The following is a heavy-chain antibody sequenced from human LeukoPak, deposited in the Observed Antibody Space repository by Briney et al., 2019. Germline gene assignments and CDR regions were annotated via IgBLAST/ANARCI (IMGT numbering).Heavy chain of an antibody. CDR3: AREGGYSGYAYFDY. Sequence: SVKVSCKASGGTFSSYAISWVRQAPGQGLEWMGGIIPIFSTANHAQKFQGRVTITTDESTSTAYMELSSLRSEDTAVYYCAREGGYSGYAYFDYWGQGTLVTVSS. V-gene: IGHV1-69*05. CDR1: GGTFSSYA. J-gene: IGHJ4*02. D-gene: IGHD5-12*01. CDR2: IIPIFSTA.